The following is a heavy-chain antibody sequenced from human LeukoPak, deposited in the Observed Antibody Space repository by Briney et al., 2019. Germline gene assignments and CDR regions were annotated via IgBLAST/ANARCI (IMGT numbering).Heavy chain of an antibody. Sequence: SETLSLTCAVYGGSFRGYYWSWIRQPPGKGLEWIGEINHCGSTNYNPSLKSRVTISVDTSKNQFSLKLSSVTAADTAVYYCARSSIAALSVFDYWGQGTLVTVSS. D-gene: IGHD6-6*01. CDR1: GGSFRGYY. V-gene: IGHV4-34*01. J-gene: IGHJ4*02. CDR2: INHCGST. CDR3: ARSSIAALSVFDY.